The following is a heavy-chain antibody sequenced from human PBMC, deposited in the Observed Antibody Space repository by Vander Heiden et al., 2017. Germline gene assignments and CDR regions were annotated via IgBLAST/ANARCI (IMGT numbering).Heavy chain of an antibody. CDR3: AKGKRITIFGVVIKPFWFDP. CDR1: GFTFSSYA. CDR2: ISGSGGST. V-gene: IGHV3-23*01. J-gene: IGHJ5*02. Sequence: EVQLLESGGGLVQPGGSLRLPCAASGFTFSSYAMSWVRQAPGKGLEWVSAISGSGGSTYYADSVKGRFTISRDNSKNTLYLQMNSLRAEDTAVYYCAKGKRITIFGVVIKPFWFDPWGQGTLVTVSS. D-gene: IGHD3-3*01.